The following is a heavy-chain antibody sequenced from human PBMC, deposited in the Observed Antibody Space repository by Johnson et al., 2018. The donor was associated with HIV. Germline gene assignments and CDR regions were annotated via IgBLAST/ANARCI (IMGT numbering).Heavy chain of an antibody. D-gene: IGHD6-19*01. CDR1: GFTFSSYA. CDR3: AREKQWLVRGGRAFDI. Sequence: QVQLVESGGGVVQPGRSLRLSCAASGFTFSSYAMHWVRQAPGKGLEWVAVISYDGSNKYYADSVKGRFTISRDNSKNTLYLQMNSLRAEDTAVYYCAREKQWLVRGGRAFDIWGQGTMVTVSS. CDR2: ISYDGSNK. J-gene: IGHJ3*02. V-gene: IGHV3-30-3*01.